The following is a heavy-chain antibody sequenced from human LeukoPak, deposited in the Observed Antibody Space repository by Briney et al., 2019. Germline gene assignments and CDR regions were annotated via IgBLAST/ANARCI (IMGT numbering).Heavy chain of an antibody. CDR2: INHSGST. V-gene: IGHV4-34*01. CDR1: GGSFSGYY. CDR3: ARDPTTVTTIFDS. J-gene: IGHJ4*02. Sequence: SETLSLTCAVYGGSFSGYYWSWIRQPPGKGLEWIGEINHSGSTNYNPSLKSRVTISVDTSKNQFSLKLSSVTAADTAVYYCARDPTTVTTIFDSWGQGILVTVSS. D-gene: IGHD4-4*01.